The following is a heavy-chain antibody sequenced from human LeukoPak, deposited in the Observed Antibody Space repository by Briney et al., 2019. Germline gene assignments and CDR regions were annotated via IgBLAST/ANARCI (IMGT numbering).Heavy chain of an antibody. CDR2: IYASGIT. CDR3: ARDFYGDDGHHPFDY. D-gene: IGHD2/OR15-2a*01. V-gene: IGHV4-4*07. CDR1: GGSISNYY. Sequence: SETLSLTCSVSGGSISNYYWNWLRQPAGKGLEWIGRIYASGITNYNPSLKSRVTISIDKSKNHFSLNLKSVTAADTAFYYCARDFYGDDGHHPFDYWGQGIQVTVSS. J-gene: IGHJ4*02.